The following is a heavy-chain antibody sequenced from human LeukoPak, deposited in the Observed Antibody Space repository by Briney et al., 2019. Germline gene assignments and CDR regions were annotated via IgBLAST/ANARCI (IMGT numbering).Heavy chain of an antibody. V-gene: IGHV4-4*07. CDR3: ARDRHFNLRYYYYYYYMDV. CDR2: MYTSGST. CDR1: GGSISSYY. Sequence: SETLSLTCTVSGGSISSYYWSWIRQPAGKGLEWIGRMYTSGSTNYNPSLKSRVTMSVDTSKNQFSLKLSSVTAADTAVYYCARDRHFNLRYYYYYYYMDVWGKGTTVTVSS. J-gene: IGHJ6*03. D-gene: IGHD3-16*01.